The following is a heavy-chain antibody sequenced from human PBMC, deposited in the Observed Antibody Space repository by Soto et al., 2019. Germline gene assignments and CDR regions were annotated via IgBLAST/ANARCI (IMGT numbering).Heavy chain of an antibody. V-gene: IGHV3-30*03. D-gene: IGHD5-18*01. CDR2: ISYDGGLQ. CDR1: GFTFTSYG. CDR3: VSERGYGHASVPYS. J-gene: IGHJ4*02. Sequence: QAHLVESGGGVVQPGRSLRLSCAASGFTFTSYGRHWVRQAPGTRLEWVAVISYDGGLQHYADSVKGRFTISRDNSKNMGLLQMNSLRAEDTAVYYCVSERGYGHASVPYSWGQGTLVSVSS.